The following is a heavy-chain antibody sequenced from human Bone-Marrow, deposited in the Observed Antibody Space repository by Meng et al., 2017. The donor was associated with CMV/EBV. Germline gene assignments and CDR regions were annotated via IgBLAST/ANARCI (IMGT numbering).Heavy chain of an antibody. D-gene: IGHD1-26*01. CDR3: ASWYSGSYY. J-gene: IGHJ4*02. V-gene: IGHV3-33*08. Sequence: GESLKISCAASGFTFSNAWMSWVRQAPGKGLEWVAVIWYDGSNKYYADSVKGRFTISRDNSKNTLYLQMNSLRAEDTAVYYCASWYSGSYYWGQGTLVTVSS. CDR2: IWYDGSNK. CDR1: GFTFSNAW.